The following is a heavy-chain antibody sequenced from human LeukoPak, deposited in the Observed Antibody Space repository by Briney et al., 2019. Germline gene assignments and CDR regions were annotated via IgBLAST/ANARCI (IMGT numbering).Heavy chain of an antibody. J-gene: IGHJ3*01. CDR1: GFTSRRST. CDR3: SRDLQTGLAFDA. V-gene: IGHV3-21*01. D-gene: IGHD7-27*01. Sequence: GPLRLSCADPGFTSRRSTMNSVRATPGKALKWFSSISGSGRLIWYAGSVKGRFTISRDNAANSLFLQMNSLRVEDTAVYYCSRDLQTGLAFDAWGQGTVVSVSS. CDR2: ISGSGRLI.